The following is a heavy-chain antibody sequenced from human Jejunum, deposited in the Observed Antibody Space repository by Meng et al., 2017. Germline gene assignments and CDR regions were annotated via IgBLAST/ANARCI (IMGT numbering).Heavy chain of an antibody. J-gene: IGHJ4*02. D-gene: IGHD5-24*01. CDR3: AKGRYNFDY. CDR1: GFTFSSYT. Sequence: GESLKISCAASGFTFSSYTMSWLRQAPGKGLEWVSAISGSGGSTYYADSVKGRFTPSRDNSKNTLYLQMNSLGVEDTAVYYCAKGRYNFDYWGQGTLVTVSS. V-gene: IGHV3-23*01. CDR2: ISGSGGST.